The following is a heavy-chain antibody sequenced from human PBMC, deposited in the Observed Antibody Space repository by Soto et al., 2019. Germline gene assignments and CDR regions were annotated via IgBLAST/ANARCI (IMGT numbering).Heavy chain of an antibody. Sequence: QLQLQESGSGLVRPSQTLSLTCAVSGGSISSGGYSWNWIRQPPGKGLEWIGYIYHSGSTLYNPSLKSPVTISAHKSKNQSSLKLSSVTAADTAVYYCARDQLEGNWFDPWGPGTLVTVSS. CDR1: GGSISSGGYS. CDR2: IYHSGST. V-gene: IGHV4-30-2*01. D-gene: IGHD1-1*01. CDR3: ARDQLEGNWFDP. J-gene: IGHJ5*02.